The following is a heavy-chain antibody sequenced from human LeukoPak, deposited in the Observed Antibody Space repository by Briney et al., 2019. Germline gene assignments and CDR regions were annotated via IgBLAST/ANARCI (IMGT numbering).Heavy chain of an antibody. CDR3: ARAEVTYSSGYLRGGWFDP. CDR1: GYTFTSYY. V-gene: IGHV1-46*01. J-gene: IGHJ5*02. CDR2: INPSGGST. Sequence: ASVKVSCKASGYTFTSYYMHWVRQAPGQGLEWMGIINPSGGSTSYAQKFQGRVTMTRDTSTSTVYMELSSLRSEDTAVYYCARAEVTYSSGYLRGGWFDPWGQGTLVTVSS. D-gene: IGHD3-22*01.